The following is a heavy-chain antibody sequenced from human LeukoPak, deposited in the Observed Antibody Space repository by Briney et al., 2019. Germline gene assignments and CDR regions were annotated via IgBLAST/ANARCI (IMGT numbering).Heavy chain of an antibody. D-gene: IGHD2-15*01. V-gene: IGHV3-23*01. CDR2: ISGSDDST. J-gene: IGHJ4*02. CDR3: AKALRVASRWYYFDY. CDR1: GFTFTNYA. Sequence: PGGSLRLSCAASGFTFTNYAMTCVRQAPGKGLEWISTISGSDDSTYYADSVKGRFTISRDNSKNTLYLQMNSLRAEDTAVYYCAKALRVASRWYYFDYWGQGTLVTVSS.